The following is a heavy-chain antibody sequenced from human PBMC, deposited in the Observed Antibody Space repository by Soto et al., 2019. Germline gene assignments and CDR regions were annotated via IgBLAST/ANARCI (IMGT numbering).Heavy chain of an antibody. CDR3: LTDLIVRVSSLYY. D-gene: IGHD1-26*01. CDR2: IKGDGSEK. CDR1: GFTFNNYW. V-gene: IGHV3-7*03. J-gene: IGHJ4*02. Sequence: GGSLRLSCAASGFTFNNYWMTWIRQAPGKGLEWVANIKGDGSEKHFVDSVRGRFTISRDNAKNSVYLQMNSLRAEDTAVYYCLTDLIVRVSSLYYWGQGALVTGSS.